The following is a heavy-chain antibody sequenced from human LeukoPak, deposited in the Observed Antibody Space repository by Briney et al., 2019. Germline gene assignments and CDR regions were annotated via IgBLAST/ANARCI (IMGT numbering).Heavy chain of an antibody. V-gene: IGHV4-59*11. CDR2: TYYSGST. CDR3: ARYNWGAFWYFDY. J-gene: IGHJ4*02. CDR1: GGSISSHF. D-gene: IGHD1-20*01. Sequence: PSETLSLTCTVSGGSISSHFWSWIRQPPGKGLEWIAYTYYSGSTKYNPSLKSRGTISVDTSKNQFSLRLSSVTAADTAVYYCARYNWGAFWYFDYWGQGTLVTVSS.